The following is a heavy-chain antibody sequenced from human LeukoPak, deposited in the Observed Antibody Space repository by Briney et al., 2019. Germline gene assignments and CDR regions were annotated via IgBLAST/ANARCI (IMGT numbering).Heavy chain of an antibody. CDR1: GLTFNDYY. Sequence: GGSLRLSCAVSGLTFNDYYMSWIRQAPGKGLEWLSYISHTSSYTKYVNSVKGRFTISRDNAKNSLYLQMNNLRAGDTVVYYCASHGGHDYFDYWGQGTLVTVSS. V-gene: IGHV3-11*06. CDR2: ISHTSSYT. J-gene: IGHJ4*02. CDR3: ASHGGHDYFDY. D-gene: IGHD5-12*01.